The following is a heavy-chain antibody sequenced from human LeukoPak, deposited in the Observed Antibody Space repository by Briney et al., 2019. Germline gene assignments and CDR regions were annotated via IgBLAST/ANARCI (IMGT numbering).Heavy chain of an antibody. D-gene: IGHD1-26*01. Sequence: GRSLRPSCAASGFTFSSYGMHWVRQAPGKGLEWVAVISYDGSNKYYADSVKRRFTISRDNSQHTLYLQMNSLRAEDTAVYYCANNKYSGSYRRTDWFDPWGQGTLVTVSS. V-gene: IGHV3-30*18. CDR1: GFTFSSYG. CDR3: ANNKYSGSYRRTDWFDP. J-gene: IGHJ5*02. CDR2: ISYDGSNK.